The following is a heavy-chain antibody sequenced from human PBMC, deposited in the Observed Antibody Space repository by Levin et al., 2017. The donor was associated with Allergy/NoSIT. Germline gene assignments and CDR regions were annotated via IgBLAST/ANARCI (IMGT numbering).Heavy chain of an antibody. CDR1: GFTFSNYW. CDR2: IRQDGSEK. D-gene: IGHD1-7*01. V-gene: IGHV3-7*04. Sequence: TGESLKISCAASGFTFSNYWMSWVRQAPGGGLEWVANIRQDGSEKYYVDSVKGRFTISRDNAKNSLSLQMNSLRAEDTAMYYCARVYRGIVLLGTVECWGQGTLVTVSS. CDR3: ARVYRGIVLLGTVEC. J-gene: IGHJ4*02.